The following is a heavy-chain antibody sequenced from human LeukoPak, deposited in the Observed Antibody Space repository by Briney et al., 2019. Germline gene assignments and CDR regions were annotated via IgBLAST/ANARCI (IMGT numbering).Heavy chain of an antibody. Sequence: ASVKVSCTASGYTFTDYYIHWIRQAPGQGLEWMGWINPSSGGTNYAQKFQGRVTVTRDTSISTAYMDLSRLRSDDTAVYYCARAGVWDYSDSSGYHNAAFDIWGQGTMVTVSS. CDR1: GYTFTDYY. J-gene: IGHJ3*02. D-gene: IGHD3-22*01. CDR3: ARAGVWDYSDSSGYHNAAFDI. CDR2: INPSSGGT. V-gene: IGHV1-2*02.